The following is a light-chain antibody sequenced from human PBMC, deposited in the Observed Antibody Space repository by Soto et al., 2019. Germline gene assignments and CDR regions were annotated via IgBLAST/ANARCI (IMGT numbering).Light chain of an antibody. CDR3: KQAYSFTFS. CDR2: AAS. J-gene: IGKJ2*01. V-gene: IGKV1-12*01. Sequence: DIQMTQSPSSVSASVGDRGTITCRASQGVRNWLAWYKQKPGEAPKLLIYAASTLRRGVPSRFRGSGYGTDFTFTITSLQSEDFATYYCKQAYSFTFSFGQGTKREIK. CDR1: QGVRNW.